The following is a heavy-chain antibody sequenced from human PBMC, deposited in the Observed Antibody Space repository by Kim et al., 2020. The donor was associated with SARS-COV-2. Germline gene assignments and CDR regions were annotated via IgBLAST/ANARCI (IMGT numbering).Heavy chain of an antibody. Sequence: GASLKISCKGSGYSFTSYWIGWVRQMPGKGLEWMGIIYPGDSDTRYSPSFQGQVTISADKSISTAYLQWSSLKASDTAMYYCARHGQYYDFWSGYYTGEEKTYYYYGMDVWGQGTTVTVSS. V-gene: IGHV5-51*01. CDR1: GYSFTSYW. CDR3: ARHGQYYDFWSGYYTGEEKTYYYYGMDV. D-gene: IGHD3-3*01. J-gene: IGHJ6*02. CDR2: IYPGDSDT.